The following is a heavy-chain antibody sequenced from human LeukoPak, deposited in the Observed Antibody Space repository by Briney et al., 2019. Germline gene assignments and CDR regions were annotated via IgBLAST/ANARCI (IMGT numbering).Heavy chain of an antibody. V-gene: IGHV3-7*01. CDR3: ARTPRPGTMRYYFDY. D-gene: IGHD3-10*01. CDR2: IKQDGSEK. Sequence: PGGSLRLSCAASGFTFSSYWMSWVRQAPGKGLEWVANIKQDGSEKYYVDSVEGRFTISRDNAKNSLYLQMNSLRAEDTAVYYCARTPRPGTMRYYFDYWGQGTLVTVSS. J-gene: IGHJ4*02. CDR1: GFTFSSYW.